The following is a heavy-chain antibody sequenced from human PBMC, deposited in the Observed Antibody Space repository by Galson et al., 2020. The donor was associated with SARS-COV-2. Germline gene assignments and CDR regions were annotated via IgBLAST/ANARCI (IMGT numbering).Heavy chain of an antibody. Sequence: GESLKISCTASGFTVRPYDIHWVRQSIGKGLEWVSATGVAGDTYYADSVEGRFTISRENAKNSVSLQMNSLRAGDTAIYYCVRGGGSGSRSAIFYYGMDVWGQGTTVTVSS. D-gene: IGHD6-19*01. CDR1: GFTVRPYD. CDR2: TGVAGDT. J-gene: IGHJ6*02. V-gene: IGHV3-13*04. CDR3: VRGGGSGSRSAIFYYGMDV.